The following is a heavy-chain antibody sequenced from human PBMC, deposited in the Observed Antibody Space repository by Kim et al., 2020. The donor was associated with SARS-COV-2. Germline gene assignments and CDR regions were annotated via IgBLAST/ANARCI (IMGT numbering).Heavy chain of an antibody. CDR3: ARMGAP. V-gene: IGHV3-11*06. Sequence: STYRDYAVCVKGRFTISRDDAQNSLYLQMNSLRADDTAVYYCARMGAPWGQGTLVTVSS. CDR2: STYR. J-gene: IGHJ4*02.